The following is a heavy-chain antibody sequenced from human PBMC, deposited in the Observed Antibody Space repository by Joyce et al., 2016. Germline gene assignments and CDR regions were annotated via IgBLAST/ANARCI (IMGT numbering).Heavy chain of an antibody. CDR1: GFTFGSFG. CDR2: ISNHESDK. Sequence: QVHLVESGGGVVQPGRSLRLSCVSSGFTFGSFGMHWVRQAPGKGLEWVAVISNHESDKYYADSVKGRFTISRDNSKNTLYLQMNSLRAEDTAVYYCAKDAGTSQYYNYYYGIDVWGQGTTVTVSS. CDR3: AKDAGTSQYYNYYYGIDV. J-gene: IGHJ6*02. D-gene: IGHD1-1*01. V-gene: IGHV3-30*18.